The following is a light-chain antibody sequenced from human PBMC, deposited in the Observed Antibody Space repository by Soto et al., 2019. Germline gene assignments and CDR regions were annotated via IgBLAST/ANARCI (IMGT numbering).Light chain of an antibody. V-gene: IGKV3-11*01. CDR3: QQRTTGT. CDR2: DAS. CDR1: QSISNF. Sequence: EIVLTQSPATLSLSPGDSATLSCRASQSISNFLAWYQQKPGQAPRLLIYDASHRVTGVPGRFSGSGSGTDFTLTISSLLPDDFAVYHCQQRTTGTFGGGTKV. J-gene: IGKJ4*01.